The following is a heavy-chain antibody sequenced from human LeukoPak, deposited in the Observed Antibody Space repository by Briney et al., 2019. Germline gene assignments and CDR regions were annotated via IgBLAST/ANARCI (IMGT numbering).Heavy chain of an antibody. D-gene: IGHD2-21*02. V-gene: IGHV1-69*13. CDR1: GGTFISYA. Sequence: SVKVSCKASGGTFISYAISWVRQAPGQGLEWMGGIIPIFGTANYAQKFQGRVTITADESTSTAYMELSSLRSEDTAVYYCAREVRVVVTAIHYYFDCWGQGTLVTVSS. CDR2: IIPIFGTA. J-gene: IGHJ4*02. CDR3: AREVRVVVTAIHYYFDC.